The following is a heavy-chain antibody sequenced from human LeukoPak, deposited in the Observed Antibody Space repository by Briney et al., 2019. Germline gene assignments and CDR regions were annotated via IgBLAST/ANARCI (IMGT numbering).Heavy chain of an antibody. CDR3: ASLGYSGYDYHY. J-gene: IGHJ4*02. D-gene: IGHD5-12*01. Sequence: SETLSLTCAVYGGSFSGYHWSWIRQPPGKGLEWIGEINHSGSTNYNPSLKSRVTISVDTSKNQFSLKLSSVTAADTAVYYCASLGYSGYDYHYWGQGTLVTVSS. CDR1: GGSFSGYH. CDR2: INHSGST. V-gene: IGHV4-34*01.